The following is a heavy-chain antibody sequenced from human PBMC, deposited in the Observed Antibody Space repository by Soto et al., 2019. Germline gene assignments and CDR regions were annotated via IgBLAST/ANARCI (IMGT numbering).Heavy chain of an antibody. V-gene: IGHV3-33*05. CDR3: VRGDRGCDFWNPQNWFDP. J-gene: IGHJ5*02. Sequence: HPGGSLRLSCAASGFTFSRYGFHWVRQAPGKGLEWVAVILYDGSKKHYLDSAKGRFTISRDDSKNTVYLQMNSLRVEDTAMYYCVRGDRGCDFWNPQNWFDPWGQGTLVTVSS. D-gene: IGHD3-3*01. CDR2: ILYDGSKK. CDR1: GFTFSRYG.